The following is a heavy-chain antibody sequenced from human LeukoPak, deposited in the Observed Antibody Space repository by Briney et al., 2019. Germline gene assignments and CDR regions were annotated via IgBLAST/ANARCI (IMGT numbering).Heavy chain of an antibody. J-gene: IGHJ4*02. CDR3: ARDRLVLEDYGANASDY. Sequence: PGGSLRLSCAASGFTFSTYSMNWVRQAPGKGLEWISYITSSSNIKYYADSVKGRFTISRDNVKNSLFLQMNSLRDEDTAVYYCARDRLVLEDYGANASDYWGQGTLVTVSS. D-gene: IGHD4-23*01. V-gene: IGHV3-48*02. CDR2: ITSSSNIK. CDR1: GFTFSTYS.